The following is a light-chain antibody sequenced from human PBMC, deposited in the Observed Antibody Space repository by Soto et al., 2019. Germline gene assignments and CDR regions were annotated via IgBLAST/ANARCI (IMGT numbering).Light chain of an antibody. CDR3: QQYGSLPYT. CDR1: QSLSTTD. Sequence: EIVLTQSPGTLSLSPGKRATLSCRASQSLSTTDLVWYQHKSGQPPRLVIHGTFRFSGSGSGTDFTLTISRLEPEDSAVYYCQQYGSLPYTFGRGTRLEIQ. CDR2: GT. J-gene: IGKJ5*01. V-gene: IGKV3-20*01.